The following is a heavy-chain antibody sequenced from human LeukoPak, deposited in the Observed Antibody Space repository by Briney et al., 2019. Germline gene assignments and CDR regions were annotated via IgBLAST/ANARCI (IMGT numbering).Heavy chain of an antibody. J-gene: IGHJ4*02. CDR3: ARDSGDGYNSYYFDY. CDR1: GYTFTSYY. Sequence: ASAKVSCKASGYTFTSYYMHWVRQAPGQGLEWMGIINPSGGSTSYAQKFQGRVTMTRDTSTSTVYMELSSLRSEDTAVYYCARDSGDGYNSYYFDYWGQGTLVTVSS. D-gene: IGHD5-24*01. V-gene: IGHV1-46*01. CDR2: INPSGGST.